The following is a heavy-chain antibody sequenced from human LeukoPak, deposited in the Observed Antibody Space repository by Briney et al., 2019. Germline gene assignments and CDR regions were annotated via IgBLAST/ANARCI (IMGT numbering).Heavy chain of an antibody. Sequence: PPGGSLRLSCAASGFTFSSYAMSWVRQAPGKGLEWVSAISGSGGSTYYADSVKGRFTISRDNSKNTLYLQMNSLRAEDTAVYYCAKEPSSSWYKRWYFDYWGQGTLVTVSS. CDR3: AKEPSSSWYKRWYFDY. V-gene: IGHV3-23*01. J-gene: IGHJ4*02. CDR2: ISGSGGST. CDR1: GFTFSSYA. D-gene: IGHD6-13*01.